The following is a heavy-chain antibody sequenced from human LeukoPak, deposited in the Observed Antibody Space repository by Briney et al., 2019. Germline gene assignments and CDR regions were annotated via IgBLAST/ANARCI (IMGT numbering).Heavy chain of an antibody. Sequence: ASVKVSCKTSGYTFTGYYLLWVRQAPRQGPEWMGWINANGGDTYYVQKFKGRITMTRDTSINTAYMELNRLISDDTAVYYCARVVDVGVPGFQHWGRGTLVTVSS. CDR3: ARVVDVGVPGFQH. D-gene: IGHD1-26*01. CDR2: INANGGDT. CDR1: GYTFTGYY. V-gene: IGHV1-2*02. J-gene: IGHJ1*01.